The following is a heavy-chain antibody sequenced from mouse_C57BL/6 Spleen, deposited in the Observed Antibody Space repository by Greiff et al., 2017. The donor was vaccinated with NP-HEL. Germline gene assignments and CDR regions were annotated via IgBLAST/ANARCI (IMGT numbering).Heavy chain of an antibody. J-gene: IGHJ2*01. CDR1: GFTFSSYA. Sequence: EVKLVESGGGLVKPGGSLKLSCAASGFTFSSYAMSWVRQTPEKRLEWVATISDGGSYTYYPDNVKGRFTISRDNAKNNLYLQMSHLKSEDTAMYYCARGDRFDYWGQGTTLTVSS. CDR3: ARGDRFDY. V-gene: IGHV5-4*03. CDR2: ISDGGSYT.